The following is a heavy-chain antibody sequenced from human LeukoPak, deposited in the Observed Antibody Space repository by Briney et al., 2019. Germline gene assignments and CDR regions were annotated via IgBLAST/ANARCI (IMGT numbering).Heavy chain of an antibody. D-gene: IGHD6-19*01. CDR1: GGTFSSYA. CDR3: ASIGSSYSSGWYPDENFDY. Sequence: ASVKVSCKASGGTFSSYAISWVRQAPGQGLEWMGWINPNSGGTNYAQKFQGGVTMTRDTSISTAYMELSRLRSDDTAVYYCASIGSSYSSGWYPDENFDYWGQGTLVTVSS. V-gene: IGHV1-2*02. CDR2: INPNSGGT. J-gene: IGHJ4*02.